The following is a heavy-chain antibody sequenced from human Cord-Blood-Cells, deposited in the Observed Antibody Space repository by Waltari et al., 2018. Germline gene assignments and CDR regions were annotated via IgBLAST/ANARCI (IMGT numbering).Heavy chain of an antibody. Sequence: QVQLVQSGAEVKKPGSSVKVSCKASGGTFSSYAISWVRQAPGQGLEWMGGIIPIFGTANYAQKFQGRVTITADKSTSTAYMELSSLRSEDTAVYYCASYYARSDSSSFAFDIWGQGTMVTVSS. CDR1: GGTFSSYA. CDR3: ASYYARSDSSSFAFDI. D-gene: IGHD6-6*01. CDR2: IIPIFGTA. J-gene: IGHJ3*02. V-gene: IGHV1-69*06.